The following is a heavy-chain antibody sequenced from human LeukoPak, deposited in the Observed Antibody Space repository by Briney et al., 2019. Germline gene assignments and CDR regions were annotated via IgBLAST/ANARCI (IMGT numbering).Heavy chain of an antibody. V-gene: IGHV3-23*01. CDR1: GFTFSSYA. Sequence: GGSLRLSCAASGFTFSSYAMSWVRQAPGKGLEWVSAISGSGCSTYYADSVKGRFTISRDNSKNTLYLQMNSLRAEDTAVYYCAKGHCSSTSCARFDPWGQGTLVTVSS. D-gene: IGHD2-2*01. CDR2: ISGSGCST. CDR3: AKGHCSSTSCARFDP. J-gene: IGHJ5*02.